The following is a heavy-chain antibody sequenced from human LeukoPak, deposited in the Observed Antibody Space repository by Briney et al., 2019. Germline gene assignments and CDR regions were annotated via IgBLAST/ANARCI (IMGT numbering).Heavy chain of an antibody. V-gene: IGHV4-4*07. Sequence: PSETLSLTCTVSGRSTSRYYWSWIRQPAGKGLEWIGRIYTSGSTNYNPSLKSRVTMSVDTSKNQFSLKLSSVTAADTAVYYCARLAVAGSFDYWGQGTLVTVSS. J-gene: IGHJ4*02. CDR3: ARLAVAGSFDY. D-gene: IGHD6-19*01. CDR2: IYTSGST. CDR1: GRSTSRYY.